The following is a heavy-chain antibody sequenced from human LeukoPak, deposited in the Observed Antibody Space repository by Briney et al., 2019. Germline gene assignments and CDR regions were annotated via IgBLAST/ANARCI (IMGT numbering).Heavy chain of an antibody. CDR2: ISSSSNHI. D-gene: IGHD2-8*01. CDR3: AKFRDCSTAVCPEWFDP. Sequence: PGGSLRLSCAASGFTFSSYSMNWVRQAPGKGPEWVSSISSSSNHIYYADSVKGRFTISRDNAKNSLYLQMNSLRAEDTAVYYCAKFRDCSTAVCPEWFDPWGQGTLVTVSS. V-gene: IGHV3-21*01. J-gene: IGHJ5*02. CDR1: GFTFSSYS.